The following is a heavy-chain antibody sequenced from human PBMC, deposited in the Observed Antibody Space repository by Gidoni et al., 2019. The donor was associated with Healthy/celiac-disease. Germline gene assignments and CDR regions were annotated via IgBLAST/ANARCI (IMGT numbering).Heavy chain of an antibody. J-gene: IGHJ5*02. CDR2: INHSGST. Sequence: QVQLQQWGAGLLKPSETLSLTCAVYGGSFSGYYWSWIRQPPGKGLEWIGEINHSGSTNYNPSLKSRVTISVDTSKNQFSLKLSSVTAADTAVYYCARDASTGSYWFDPWGQGTLVTVSS. CDR3: ARDASTGSYWFDP. V-gene: IGHV4-34*01. D-gene: IGHD1-26*01. CDR1: GGSFSGYY.